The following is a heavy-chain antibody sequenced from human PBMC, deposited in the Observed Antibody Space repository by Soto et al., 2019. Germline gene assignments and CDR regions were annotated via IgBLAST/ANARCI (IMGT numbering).Heavy chain of an antibody. V-gene: IGHV4-30-4*01. CDR1: GGSISSGDYY. J-gene: IGHJ3*02. CDR3: ARKVLSKWELLRAFDI. D-gene: IGHD1-26*01. CDR2: IYYSGST. Sequence: PSETLSLTCTVSGGSISSGDYYWSWIRQPPGKGLEWIGYIYYSGSTYYNPSLKSRVTISVDTSKNQFSLKLSSVTAADTAVYYCARKVLSKWELLRAFDIWGQGTMVTVSS.